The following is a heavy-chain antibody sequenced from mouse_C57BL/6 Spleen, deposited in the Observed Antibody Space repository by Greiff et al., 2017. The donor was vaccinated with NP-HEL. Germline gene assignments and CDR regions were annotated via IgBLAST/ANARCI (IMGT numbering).Heavy chain of an antibody. Sequence: VQLQQSGAELVRPGASVTLSCKASGYTFTDYEMHWVKQTPVHGLEWIGAIGPETGGTAYNQKFKGTAILTADKSSSTAYLELRSLTSEDSAVSYCIRFGYYSNSGCAYWGEGTLVTVSA. V-gene: IGHV1-15*01. CDR2: IGPETGGT. D-gene: IGHD2-5*01. CDR1: GYTFTDYE. J-gene: IGHJ3*01. CDR3: IRFGYYSNSGCAY.